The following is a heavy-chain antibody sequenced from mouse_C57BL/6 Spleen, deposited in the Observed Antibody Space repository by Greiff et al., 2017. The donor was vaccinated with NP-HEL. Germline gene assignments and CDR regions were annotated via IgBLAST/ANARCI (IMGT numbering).Heavy chain of an antibody. V-gene: IGHV1-55*01. CDR3: ARRNYGVTLFDY. D-gene: IGHD1-1*01. J-gene: IGHJ2*01. CDR1: GYTFTSYW. Sequence: QVQLQQPGAELVKPGASVKMSCKASGYTFTSYWITWVKQRPGQGLEWIGDIYPGSGSTNYNEKFKSKATLTVDTSSSTAYMQLSSLTSEDSAVYYCARRNYGVTLFDYWGQGTTLTVSS. CDR2: IYPGSGST.